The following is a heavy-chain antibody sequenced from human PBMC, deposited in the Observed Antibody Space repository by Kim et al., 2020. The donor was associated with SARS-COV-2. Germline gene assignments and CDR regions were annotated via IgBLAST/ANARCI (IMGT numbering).Heavy chain of an antibody. V-gene: IGHV4-34*01. CDR3: ARVTYYYGSGSYPYGGFAY. J-gene: IGHJ4*02. CDR2: INHSGST. D-gene: IGHD3-10*01. CDR1: GGSFSGYY. Sequence: SETLSLTCAVYGGSFSGYYWSWIRQPPGKGLEWIGEINHSGSTNYNPSLKSRVTISVDTSKNQFSLKLSSVTAADTAVYYCARVTYYYGSGSYPYGGFAYWGQGTLVTVSS.